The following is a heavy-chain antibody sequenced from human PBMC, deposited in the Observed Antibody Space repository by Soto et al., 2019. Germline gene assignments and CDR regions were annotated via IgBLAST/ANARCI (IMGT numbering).Heavy chain of an antibody. CDR1: GYTFTSYA. J-gene: IGHJ2*01. V-gene: IGHV1-69*13. Sequence: SVKVSCKASGYTFTSYAMHWVRQAPGQRLEWMGGIIPIFGTANYAQKFQGRVTITADESTSTAYMELSSLRSEDTAVYYCARGNHRWLQLWYFDLWGRGTLVTVSS. D-gene: IGHD6-19*01. CDR3: ARGNHRWLQLWYFDL. CDR2: IIPIFGTA.